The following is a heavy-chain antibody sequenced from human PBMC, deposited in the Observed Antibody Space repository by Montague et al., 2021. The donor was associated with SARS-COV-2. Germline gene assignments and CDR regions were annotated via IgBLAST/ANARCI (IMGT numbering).Heavy chain of an antibody. CDR1: GGSISNFY. J-gene: IGHJ4*02. CDR3: ARINPTGVDF. V-gene: IGHV4-59*12. D-gene: IGHD1-14*01. CDR2: ISYTGST. Sequence: SETLSLTCTVSGGSISNFYWTWIRSPPGKGLDWIGSISYTGSTNYNPSLKSRVAISVDTSKNQFSLKLTSVTAADTAFYYCARINPTGVDFWGQGTLVTVYS.